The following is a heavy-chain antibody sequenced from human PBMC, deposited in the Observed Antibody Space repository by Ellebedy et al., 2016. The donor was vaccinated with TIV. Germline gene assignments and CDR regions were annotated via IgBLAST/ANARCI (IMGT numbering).Heavy chain of an antibody. Sequence: GGSLRLSCAASGYTFTSYWMHWVRQAPGKGLVWVSHINGDGSHTIYADSVKGRFTISRDNSKNTLYLQMNSLRVEDTAVYHCAAAYAVVYIDYWGQGTMATVSS. CDR1: GYTFTSYW. V-gene: IGHV3-74*01. J-gene: IGHJ4*02. CDR3: AAAYAVVYIDY. CDR2: INGDGSHT.